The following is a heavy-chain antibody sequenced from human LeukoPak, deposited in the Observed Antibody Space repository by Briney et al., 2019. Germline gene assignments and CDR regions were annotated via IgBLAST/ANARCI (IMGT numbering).Heavy chain of an antibody. V-gene: IGHV3-72*01. J-gene: IGHJ4*02. CDR1: GFTFSNYE. D-gene: IGHD1-26*01. Sequence: PGGSLRLSCAASGFTFSNYEMHWVRQAPGKGLEWVGRTRKKTNSYTTEYAASVKGRFTISRDDSKNSLYLQMNSLKAEDTAVYYCTRVVLVGTTYSYFDYWGQGTLVTVSS. CDR2: TRKKTNSYTT. CDR3: TRVVLVGTTYSYFDY.